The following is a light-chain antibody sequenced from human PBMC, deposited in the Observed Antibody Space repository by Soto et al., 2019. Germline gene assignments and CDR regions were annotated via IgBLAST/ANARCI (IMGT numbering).Light chain of an antibody. J-gene: IGLJ1*01. CDR1: DSNVAIGY. CDR3: AAWDHSLRSYV. CDR2: KNH. V-gene: IGLV1-47*01. Sequence: QSVLTQPSSASGTSGQTVTMSCSGSDSNVAIGYVYWYQQLPGTAPKLLIYKNHQRPSGVPDRFSGSKSGTSASLAVSGLRSEDEAEYYCAAWDHSLRSYVFGSGTKLTVL.